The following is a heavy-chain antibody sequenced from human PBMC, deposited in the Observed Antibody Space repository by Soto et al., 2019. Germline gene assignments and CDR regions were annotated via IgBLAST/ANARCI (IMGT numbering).Heavy chain of an antibody. D-gene: IGHD3-22*01. Sequence: SETLSLTYNVSGGSISTNYWSWIRLPAGKGLEWIGHIHSSGSTNYNPSLKSRVTMSVDTSKNQFSLKLSSVTAADTAVYYCARGGSGYRFAYWGQGTLVTVSS. V-gene: IGHV4-4*07. J-gene: IGHJ4*02. CDR3: ARGGSGYRFAY. CDR2: IHSSGST. CDR1: GGSISTNY.